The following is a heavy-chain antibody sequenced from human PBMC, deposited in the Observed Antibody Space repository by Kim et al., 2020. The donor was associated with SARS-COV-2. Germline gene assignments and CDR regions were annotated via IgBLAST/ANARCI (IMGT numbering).Heavy chain of an antibody. CDR2: IYYSGST. J-gene: IGHJ5*02. D-gene: IGHD5-12*01. Sequence: SETLSLTCTVSGGSISSYYWSWIRQPPGKGLEWIGYIYYSGSTNYNPSLKSRVTISVDTSKNQFSLKLSSVTAADTAVYYCARELYSGRIDPWGQGTLVTVSS. V-gene: IGHV4-59*13. CDR1: GGSISSYY. CDR3: ARELYSGRIDP.